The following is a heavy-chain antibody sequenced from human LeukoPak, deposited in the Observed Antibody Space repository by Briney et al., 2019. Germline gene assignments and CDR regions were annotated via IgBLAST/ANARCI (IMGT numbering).Heavy chain of an antibody. CDR3: VKHETGPEY. J-gene: IGHJ4*02. CDR2: ISGGGGST. D-gene: IGHD1-14*01. Sequence: GGSLRLSCAASGFTFTNYAMSWVRQAPGKGLEWVSGISGGGGSTYYADSVKGRFTISKDNSKNPLYLQMNSLRVEDTAVYYCVKHETGPEYWGQGTLVTVSS. V-gene: IGHV3-23*01. CDR1: GFTFTNYA.